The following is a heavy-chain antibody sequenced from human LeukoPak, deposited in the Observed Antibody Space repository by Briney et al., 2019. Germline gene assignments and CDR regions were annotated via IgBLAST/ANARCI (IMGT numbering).Heavy chain of an antibody. CDR1: GYTFTSYY. Sequence: ASVKVSCKASGYTFTSYYMHWVRQAPGQGLEWMGIINPSGGSTSYAQKFQGRVTMTRDTSTSIVYMELSSLRSEDTAVYYCARARTGYYDSSGPLGYWGQGTLVTVSS. J-gene: IGHJ4*02. V-gene: IGHV1-46*01. CDR2: INPSGGST. CDR3: ARARTGYYDSSGPLGY. D-gene: IGHD3-22*01.